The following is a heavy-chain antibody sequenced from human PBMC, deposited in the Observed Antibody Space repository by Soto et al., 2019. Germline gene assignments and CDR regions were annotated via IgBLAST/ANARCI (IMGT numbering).Heavy chain of an antibody. J-gene: IGHJ4*02. CDR3: AKDNWNEGYFDY. V-gene: IGHV3-9*01. D-gene: IGHD1-1*01. CDR2: ISWNSGSI. CDR1: GFTFDDYA. Sequence: SLRLSCAASGFTFDDYAMHWVRQAPGKGLEWVSGISWNSGSIGYADSVKGRFTISRDNAKNSLYLQMNSLRAEDTAVYYCAKDNWNEGYFDYWGQGTLVTVSS.